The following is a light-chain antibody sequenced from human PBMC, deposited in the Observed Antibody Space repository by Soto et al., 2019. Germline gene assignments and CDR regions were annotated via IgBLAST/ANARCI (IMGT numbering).Light chain of an antibody. J-gene: IGLJ1*01. CDR2: EVS. V-gene: IGLV2-14*01. Sequence: QSALTQPASVSGSPGQSITISCTGTSSDVGGYNYVSWYQQHPGKAPKVMIYEVSNRPSGVSDRFSGSKSGNTASLTISGLQAEDEADYYCSSYTSSSTQVFGTATKVTVL. CDR1: SSDVGGYNY. CDR3: SSYTSSSTQV.